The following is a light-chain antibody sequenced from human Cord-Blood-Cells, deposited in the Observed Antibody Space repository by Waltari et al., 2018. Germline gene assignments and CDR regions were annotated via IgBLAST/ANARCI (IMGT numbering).Light chain of an antibody. V-gene: IGKV1-8*01. CDR2: AAS. Sequence: AIRMTQSPSSFSASTGDRVTITCRASQGISSYLAWYQQKPGKAPKLLIYAASTLQSVVPSRFSGSGSGTDFTLTISCLQSEDFATYYCQQYYRYPRTFGQGTKVEIK. J-gene: IGKJ1*01. CDR3: QQYYRYPRT. CDR1: QGISSY.